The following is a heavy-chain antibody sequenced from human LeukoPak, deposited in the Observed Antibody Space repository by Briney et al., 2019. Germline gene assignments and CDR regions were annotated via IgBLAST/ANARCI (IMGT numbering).Heavy chain of an antibody. Sequence: GASVKVSCKASGYTFTGYYMHWVRQAPGQGLEWMGWINPNSGGTNYAQKFQGRVAMTRDTSISTAYMELSRLRSHDTAVYYCARDWVVVKKPRLYYYMDVWGKGTTVTVSS. CDR2: INPNSGGT. CDR1: GYTFTGYY. V-gene: IGHV1-2*02. J-gene: IGHJ6*03. CDR3: ARDWVVVKKPRLYYYMDV. D-gene: IGHD3-22*01.